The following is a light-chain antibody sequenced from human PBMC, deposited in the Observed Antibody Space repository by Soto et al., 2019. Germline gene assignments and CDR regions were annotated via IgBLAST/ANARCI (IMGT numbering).Light chain of an antibody. CDR1: QGISSC. J-gene: IGKJ5*01. V-gene: IGKV1-9*01. Sequence: IQLTQPPSSVSASVGDRVTITCRARQGISSCFAWYQQKPGKAPKLMMYAASTLQSGSPSRFSGSGSGTDVTLSISSLQPKAFATYYFQQVNSYPLTFGQGTRLE. CDR3: QQVNSYPLT. CDR2: AAS.